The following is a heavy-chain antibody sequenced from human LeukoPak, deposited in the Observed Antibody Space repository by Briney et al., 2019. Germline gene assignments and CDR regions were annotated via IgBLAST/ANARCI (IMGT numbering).Heavy chain of an antibody. V-gene: IGHV3-23*01. CDR2: ITNGGGGT. J-gene: IGHJ4*02. D-gene: IGHD2-21*01. Sequence: PGGSLRLSCAASEFTFSNYAMSWVRQAPGKGLQRVSSITNGGGGTYYADSVKGRFTISRDNSMNTLYLQMNSLRVEDSAVYYCARRGGDSVYPLAYYFDFWGQGTLVTVSS. CDR3: ARRGGDSVYPLAYYFDF. CDR1: EFTFSNYA.